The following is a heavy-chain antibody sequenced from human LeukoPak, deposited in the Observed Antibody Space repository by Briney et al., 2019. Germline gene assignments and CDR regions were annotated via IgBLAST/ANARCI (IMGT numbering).Heavy chain of an antibody. CDR3: ARVPIVVVPAAMGRLRDNYYYYGMDV. Sequence: PSETLSLTCTVSGGSISSSSAYWGWIRQPPGKGLEWIGYIYYSGSTYYNPSLKSRVTISVDTSKNQFSLKLSSVTAADTAVYYCARVPIVVVPAAMGRLRDNYYYYGMDVWGQGTTVTVSS. CDR2: IYYSGST. CDR1: GGSISSSSAY. J-gene: IGHJ6*02. V-gene: IGHV4-31*03. D-gene: IGHD2-2*01.